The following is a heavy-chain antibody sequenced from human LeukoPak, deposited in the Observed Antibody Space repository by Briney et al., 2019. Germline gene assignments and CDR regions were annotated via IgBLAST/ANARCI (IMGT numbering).Heavy chain of an antibody. Sequence: SETLSLTCAVYGVSFSGYYWSWIRQPPGKGLEWIGEINHSGSTNYNPSLKSRVTISVDTSKNQFSLKLSSVTAADTAVYYCATERISNTGYFDYWGQGTLVTVSS. D-gene: IGHD4-11*01. CDR3: ATERISNTGYFDY. J-gene: IGHJ4*02. V-gene: IGHV4-34*01. CDR2: INHSGST. CDR1: GVSFSGYY.